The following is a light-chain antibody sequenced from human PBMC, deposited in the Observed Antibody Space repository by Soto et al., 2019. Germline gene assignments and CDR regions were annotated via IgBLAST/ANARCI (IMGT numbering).Light chain of an antibody. Sequence: QLTQSPSTVSASVGDSVTVSCRASQPVHTFVARYQQKPGGAPKVVIFDASILGSVVHSRFSGSGFGTEFTLRISSLEPGGIATYYWHQYRNYSYSFGQGTKLEIK. V-gene: IGKV1-5*01. CDR1: QPVHTF. CDR3: HQYRNYSYS. CDR2: DAS. J-gene: IGKJ2*03.